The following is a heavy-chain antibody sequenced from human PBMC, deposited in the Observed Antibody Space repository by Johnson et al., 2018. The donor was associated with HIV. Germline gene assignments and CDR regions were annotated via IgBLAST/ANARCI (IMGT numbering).Heavy chain of an antibody. J-gene: IGHJ3*02. CDR2: ISYDGSYK. D-gene: IGHD1-1*01. CDR1: GFTFSSYA. CDR3: AKDLMYNWNDVGAFDI. V-gene: IGHV3-30*04. Sequence: VQLVESGGGVVQPGRSLRLSCAASGFTFSSYAMHWVRQAPGKGLEWVAVISYDGSYKYYAYSVKGRFTISRDNSKNTLYLQMNSLRAEDTAVYYCAKDLMYNWNDVGAFDIWGQGTMVTVSS.